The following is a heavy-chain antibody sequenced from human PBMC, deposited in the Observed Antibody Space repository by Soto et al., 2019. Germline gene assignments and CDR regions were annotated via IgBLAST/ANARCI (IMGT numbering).Heavy chain of an antibody. D-gene: IGHD2-15*01. CDR1: GGTFSSYT. V-gene: IGHV1-69*04. J-gene: IGHJ5*02. CDR3: ARDCSGGSCRLGPNWFDP. CDR2: IIPILGIA. Sequence: ASVKVSCKASGGTFSSYTISWVRQAPGQGLEWMGRIIPILGIANYAQKFQGRVTITADKSTSTAYMELSSLRSEDTAVYYCARDCSGGSCRLGPNWFDPWGQGTLVTVSS.